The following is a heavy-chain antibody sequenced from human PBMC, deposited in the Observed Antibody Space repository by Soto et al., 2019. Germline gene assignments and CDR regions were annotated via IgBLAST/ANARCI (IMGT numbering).Heavy chain of an antibody. CDR1: GFNFKKFA. D-gene: IGHD6-19*01. V-gene: IGHV3-23*01. CDR2: ISCCGGSA. CDR3: AKADGQQWLIPHLDN. J-gene: IGHJ4*02. Sequence: EVQLLESGGGVVQPGGSLRLSGVASGFNFKKFAMAWVRQAPGEGLGWVSGISCCGGSASYADSVKGRFSIARDDSKNTVSLQLNSLRVEDTAQYYCAKADGQQWLIPHLDNWGQGTLVTVS.